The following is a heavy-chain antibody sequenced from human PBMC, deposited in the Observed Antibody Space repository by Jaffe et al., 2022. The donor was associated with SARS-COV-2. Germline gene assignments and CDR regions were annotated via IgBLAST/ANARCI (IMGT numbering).Heavy chain of an antibody. D-gene: IGHD2-21*02. CDR3: TRGLAYCGGDCSRPGAFDI. CDR2: IRSKAYGGTT. CDR1: GFTFGDYA. J-gene: IGHJ3*02. Sequence: EVQLVESGGGLVQPGRSLRLSCTASGFTFGDYAMSWFRQAPGKGLEWVGFIRSKAYGGTTEYAASVKGRFTISRDDSKSIAYLQMNSLKTEDTAVYYCTRGLAYCGGDCSRPGAFDIWGQGTMVTVSS. V-gene: IGHV3-49*03.